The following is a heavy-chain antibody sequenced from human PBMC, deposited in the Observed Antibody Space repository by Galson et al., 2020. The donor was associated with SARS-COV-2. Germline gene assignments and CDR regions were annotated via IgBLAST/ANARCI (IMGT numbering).Heavy chain of an antibody. CDR3: ARDWEYCGGDCLGY. Sequence: SETLSLTCVVSGGSVSRGSYYWSWIRQPPGKGLEWIGNIYYSQRISYNPSLESRVTISVDTSKNQFSLKLTSVTASDTAVYYCARDWEYCGGDCLGYWGQGTLVAVSS. CDR2: IYYSQRI. CDR1: GGSVSRGSYY. J-gene: IGHJ4*02. D-gene: IGHD2-21*02. V-gene: IGHV4-61*01.